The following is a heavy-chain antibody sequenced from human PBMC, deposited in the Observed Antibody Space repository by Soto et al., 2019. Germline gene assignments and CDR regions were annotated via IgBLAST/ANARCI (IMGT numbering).Heavy chain of an antibody. V-gene: IGHV4-34*01. D-gene: IGHD3-3*01. CDR3: ARSRRITIFGVAPSGMDV. CDR2: INHSGST. CDR1: GGSFSGYD. Sequence: PSETLSLTCAVYGGSFSGYDWSWIRQPQGKGLEWIGEINHSGSTNYNPSLKSRVTISVDTSKNQFSLKLSSVTAADTAVYYCARSRRITIFGVAPSGMDVWGKGTTVTVSS. J-gene: IGHJ6*04.